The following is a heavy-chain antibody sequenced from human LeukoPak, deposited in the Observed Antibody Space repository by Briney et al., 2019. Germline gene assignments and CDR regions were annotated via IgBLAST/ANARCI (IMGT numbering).Heavy chain of an antibody. V-gene: IGHV1-18*01. CDR3: ARRMNSGSYYPSYYFDS. D-gene: IGHD3-10*01. CDR2: ITTYNGDT. CDR1: GYTFTNHG. Sequence: AALKVSCKASGYTFTNHGFSWVRRAPRQGLGRVCWITTYNGDTNYAQKFQGRVTMTTDTSTSTAYMELRSLRSDDTAVYYCARRMNSGSYYPSYYFDSWGQGTLVTVSS. J-gene: IGHJ4*02.